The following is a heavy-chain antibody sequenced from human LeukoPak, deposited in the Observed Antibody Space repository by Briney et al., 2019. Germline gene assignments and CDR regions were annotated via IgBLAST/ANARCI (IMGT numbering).Heavy chain of an antibody. D-gene: IGHD2-8*01. V-gene: IGHV3-74*01. CDR2: INNDGSST. CDR1: GFTVSGSW. J-gene: IGHJ4*02. CDR3: ARAGPNWRIDY. Sequence: GGSLRLSCAASGFTVSGSWIHWVRHAPGKGLLWVSLINNDGSSTTYADSVKGRFTISRDNAKNTLYLQMNSLRVDDTAMYYCARAGPNWRIDYWGQGTLVTVSS.